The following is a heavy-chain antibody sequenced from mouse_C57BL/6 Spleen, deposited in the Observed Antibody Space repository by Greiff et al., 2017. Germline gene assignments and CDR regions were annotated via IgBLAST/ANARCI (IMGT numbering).Heavy chain of an antibody. J-gene: IGHJ2*01. CDR2: IHPNSGGT. CDR1: GYTFTSYW. Sequence: QVQLQQPGAELVKPGASVKLSCKASGYTFTSYWMHWVKQRPGQGLEWIGMIHPNSGGTNYNEKFKSKATLTVDKSSSTAYMQLSSLTSEDSAVYYCARATVVATEDYFDYWGQGTTLTVSS. V-gene: IGHV1-64*01. CDR3: ARATVVATEDYFDY. D-gene: IGHD1-1*01.